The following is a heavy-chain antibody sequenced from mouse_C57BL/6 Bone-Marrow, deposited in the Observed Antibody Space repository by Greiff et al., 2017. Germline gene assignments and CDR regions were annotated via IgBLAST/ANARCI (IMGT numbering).Heavy chain of an antibody. Sequence: VQLQQSGAELARPGASVKLSCKASGYTFTSYGISWVKQRTGQGLEWIGEIYPRSGNTYYNEKFKGKATLTADKSSSTAYMELRSLTSEDSAVYYCAREGDTHGSSYRGFFDYWGQGTTLTVSS. V-gene: IGHV1-81*01. CDR3: AREGDTHGSSYRGFFDY. J-gene: IGHJ2*01. CDR2: IYPRSGNT. D-gene: IGHD1-1*01. CDR1: GYTFTSYG.